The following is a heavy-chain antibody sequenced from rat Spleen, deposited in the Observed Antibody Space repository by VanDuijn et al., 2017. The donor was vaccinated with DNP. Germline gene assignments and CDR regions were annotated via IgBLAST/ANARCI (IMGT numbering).Heavy chain of an antibody. V-gene: IGHV5S11*01. Sequence: EVQLVESGGDLVQPGRSLKLSCAASGFTFSDYYMAWVRQAPTKGLEWVAYIGSDGYAPYYGDSVKGRFAISRDNAKSTLYLQMDSLRSEETATYYCARHGEVHLRYAMDAWGQGTSVTVSS. CDR3: ARHGEVHLRYAMDA. D-gene: IGHD1-5*01. J-gene: IGHJ4*01. CDR2: IGSDGYAP. CDR1: GFTFSDYY.